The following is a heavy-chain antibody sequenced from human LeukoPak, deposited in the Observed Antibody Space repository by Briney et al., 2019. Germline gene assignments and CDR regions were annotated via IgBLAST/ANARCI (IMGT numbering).Heavy chain of an antibody. CDR3: ARESFSRGWYGGAFGD. D-gene: IGHD6-19*01. J-gene: IGHJ4*02. CDR1: GYTFTGYY. CDR2: INPNSGGT. Sequence: ASVKVSCKASGYTFTGYYMHWVRQAPGQGLEWMGWINPNSGGTNYAQKFQGRVTMTRDTSISTAYMEPSRLRSDDTAVYYCARESFSRGWYGGAFGDWGQGTLVTVSS. V-gene: IGHV1-2*02.